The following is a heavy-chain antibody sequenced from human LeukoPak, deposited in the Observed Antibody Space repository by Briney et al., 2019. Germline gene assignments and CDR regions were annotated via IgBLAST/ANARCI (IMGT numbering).Heavy chain of an antibody. Sequence: GGSLRLSCAASGFTFSSYAMHWVRQAPGKGLEWVAFISHDGGNKKYGDSVKGRFTISRDNSKNTVYLQMNSLRPEDTALYYCARDKSYFGSGNYHYFDSWGQGALVIVSS. J-gene: IGHJ4*02. CDR1: GFTFSSYA. CDR2: ISHDGGNK. CDR3: ARDKSYFGSGNYHYFDS. D-gene: IGHD3-10*01. V-gene: IGHV3-30*04.